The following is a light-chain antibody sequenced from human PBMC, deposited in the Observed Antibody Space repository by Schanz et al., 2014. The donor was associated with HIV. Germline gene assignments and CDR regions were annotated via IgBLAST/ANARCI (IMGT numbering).Light chain of an antibody. CDR2: EVS. V-gene: IGLV2-23*02. CDR1: STDVGSYDL. CDR3: CSYASGSTPLFV. Sequence: QSALTQPASVSGSPGQSITISCTGTSTDVGSYDLVSWYQQHPGKAPKLIIYEVSKRPSGLSDRFSGFSASKSGNTASLTISGLQAEDEADYYCCSYASGSTPLFVFGTGTKLTVL. J-gene: IGLJ1*01.